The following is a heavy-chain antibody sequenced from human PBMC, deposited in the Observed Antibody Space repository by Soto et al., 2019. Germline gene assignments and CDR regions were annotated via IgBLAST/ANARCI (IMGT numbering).Heavy chain of an antibody. CDR1: GFTFSSYA. CDR3: AKLYYDFWSGYPAATFDY. CDR2: ISGSGGST. J-gene: IGHJ4*02. Sequence: HPGGSLRLSCAASGFTFSSYAMSWVRQAPGKGLEWVSAISGSGGSTYYADSVKGRFTISRDNSKNTLYLQMNSLRAEDTAVYYCAKLYYDFWSGYPAATFDYWGQGTLVTVSS. D-gene: IGHD3-3*01. V-gene: IGHV3-23*01.